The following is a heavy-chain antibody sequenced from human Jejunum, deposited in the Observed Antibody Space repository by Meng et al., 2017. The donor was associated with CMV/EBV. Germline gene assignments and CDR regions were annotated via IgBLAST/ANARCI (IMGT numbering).Heavy chain of an antibody. Sequence: EVQVVGAGGDLIQPGGSLRLSCAASGFTVNSYYMSWVRQEPGKGLEWVSIIYSGGTTYYADSVKGRFTISRDISKNTLYLQMTSLRADDTAVYYCARARGYTTSGSFDCWGQGTLVTVSS. CDR3: ARARGYTTSGSFDC. CDR1: GFTVNSYY. CDR2: IYSGGTT. J-gene: IGHJ4*02. V-gene: IGHV3-53*01. D-gene: IGHD5-12*01.